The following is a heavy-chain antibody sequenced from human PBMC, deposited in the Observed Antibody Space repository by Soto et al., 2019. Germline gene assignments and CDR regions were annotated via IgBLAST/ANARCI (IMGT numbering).Heavy chain of an antibody. CDR3: AKYFADYYDSSGYYHGGMDV. J-gene: IGHJ6*02. CDR1: GFTFSSYG. D-gene: IGHD3-22*01. V-gene: IGHV3-30*18. CDR2: ISYDGSNK. Sequence: QVQLVESGGGVVQPGRSLRLSCAASGFTFSSYGMHWVRQAPGKGLEWVAVISYDGSNKYYVDSVKGRFTISRDNSKNTLYLQMNSLRAEDTAVYYCAKYFADYYDSSGYYHGGMDVWGQGTTVTVSS.